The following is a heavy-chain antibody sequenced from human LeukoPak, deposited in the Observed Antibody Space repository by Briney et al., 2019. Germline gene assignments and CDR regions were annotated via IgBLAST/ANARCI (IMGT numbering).Heavy chain of an antibody. CDR2: INPNSGGT. V-gene: IGHV1-2*06. J-gene: IGHJ4*02. CDR3: ARVKWFGELNFDY. D-gene: IGHD3-10*01. Sequence: GASVKVSCKASGNTFTGYYMHWVRQAPGQGLEWMGRINPNSGGTNYAQKFQGRVTMTRDTSISTAYMELSRLRSDDTAVYYCARVKWFGELNFDYWGQGTLVTVSS. CDR1: GNTFTGYY.